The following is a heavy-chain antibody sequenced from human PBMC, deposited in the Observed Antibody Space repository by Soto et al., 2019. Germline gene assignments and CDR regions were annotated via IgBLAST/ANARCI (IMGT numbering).Heavy chain of an antibody. CDR1: GFSLSTRGVG. CDR2: IYWDDDR. CDR3: ARSLWFGELL. D-gene: IGHD3-10*01. J-gene: IGHJ4*02. Sequence: QITLKESGPTLVKPTQTLTLTCSFSGFSLSTRGVGVGWIRQPPGKALEWLALIYWDDDRRYSPPLKSRLTITKDTSKNQVVLTMTNMDPVDTATYYCARSLWFGELLWGQGTLVTVSS. V-gene: IGHV2-5*02.